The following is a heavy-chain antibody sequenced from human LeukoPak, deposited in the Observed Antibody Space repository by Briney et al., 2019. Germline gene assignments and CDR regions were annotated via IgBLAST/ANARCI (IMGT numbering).Heavy chain of an antibody. CDR3: ARGGGSSSWYVMDV. Sequence: SETLSLTCAVSADSFSSHYWTWIRQPPGKGLEWIGYISYIGSTNYNPSLKSRVTISIDTSENQFSLKLSSVTAADTAVYYCARGGGSSSWYVMDVWGKGTTVTVSS. CDR1: ADSFSSHY. CDR2: ISYIGST. D-gene: IGHD6-13*01. V-gene: IGHV4-59*11. J-gene: IGHJ6*04.